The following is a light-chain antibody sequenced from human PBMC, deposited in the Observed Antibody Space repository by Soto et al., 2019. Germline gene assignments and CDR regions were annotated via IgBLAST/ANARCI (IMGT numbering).Light chain of an antibody. Sequence: SYELTQPPSVSVAPEKTTTITCGGNNLGDKRVHWYRQKSGQAPVLLISYDSDRPSGIPERFSGSNSGNTATLTISRVEAGDEADYYCQVWDIMTDNYVFGGGTKLTVL. J-gene: IGLJ1*01. V-gene: IGLV3-21*04. CDR2: YDS. CDR3: QVWDIMTDNYV. CDR1: NLGDKR.